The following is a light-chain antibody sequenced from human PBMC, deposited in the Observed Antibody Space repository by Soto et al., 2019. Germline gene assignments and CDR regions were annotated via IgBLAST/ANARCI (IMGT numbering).Light chain of an antibody. Sequence: DIQMTQSPSSLSASVGDRVTITCRASQTIDTYLNWYQHNPGKAPKLLIYAASTFQNGFPSRFSGSGSGTDFTLTISSLQPEDFATYYCHQSTGIPYTFGHGSKLEIK. J-gene: IGKJ2*01. V-gene: IGKV1-39*01. CDR1: QTIDTY. CDR2: AAS. CDR3: HQSTGIPYT.